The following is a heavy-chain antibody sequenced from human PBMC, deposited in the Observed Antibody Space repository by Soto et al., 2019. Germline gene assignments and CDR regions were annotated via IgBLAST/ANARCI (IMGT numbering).Heavy chain of an antibody. CDR2: INAGNGNT. D-gene: IGHD1-26*01. Sequence: QVQLVQSGAEVKKPGASVKVSCKASGYTFTSYAMHWVRQAPGQRLEWMGWINAGNGNTKYSQKFQGRVTITRDTAASTAYMELSSPRSEDTAVYYCARSGSYYLSDYWGQGTLVTVSS. CDR3: ARSGSYYLSDY. V-gene: IGHV1-3*01. J-gene: IGHJ4*02. CDR1: GYTFTSYA.